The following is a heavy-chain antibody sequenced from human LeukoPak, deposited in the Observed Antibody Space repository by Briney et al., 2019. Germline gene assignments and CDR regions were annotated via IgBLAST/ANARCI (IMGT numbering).Heavy chain of an antibody. CDR3: ARGRATADY. Sequence: SETLSLTCAVYGGSFSGYYWSWIRQPPGKGLEWIGEINHSGSTNYNPSLKSRVTISVDTSKNQFSLKLSSVTAADTAVYYCARGRATADYWGQGTLVTVSS. CDR2: INHSGST. J-gene: IGHJ4*02. CDR1: GGSFSGYY. V-gene: IGHV4-34*01. D-gene: IGHD1-26*01.